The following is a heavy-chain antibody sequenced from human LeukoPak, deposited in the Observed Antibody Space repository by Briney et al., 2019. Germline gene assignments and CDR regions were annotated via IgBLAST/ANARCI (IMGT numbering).Heavy chain of an antibody. CDR1: GYSFPSFW. D-gene: IGHD5-18*01. CDR3: ARLRGYNYGYNFDY. J-gene: IGHJ4*02. Sequence: GESLKISCKGSGYSFPSFWIGWVRKVPGKGLEWMGIIYIGDSNTRYSPSFQGQVTISADKSISTAYLQWSSLKASDTAMYYCARLRGYNYGYNFDYWGQGTLVTVSS. V-gene: IGHV5-51*01. CDR2: IYIGDSNT.